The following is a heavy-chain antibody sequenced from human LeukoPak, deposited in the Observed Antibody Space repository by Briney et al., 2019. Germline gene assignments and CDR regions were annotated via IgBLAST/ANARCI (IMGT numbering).Heavy chain of an antibody. V-gene: IGHV4-59*01. CDR3: ASTGITMVRGVTPFDY. Sequence: SETLSLTCTVSGGSISSYYWSWIRQPPGKGLEWIGYICYSGSTNYNPSLKSRVTISVDTSKNQFSLKLSSVTAADTAVYYCASTGITMVRGVTPFDYWGQGTLVTVSS. CDR1: GGSISSYY. J-gene: IGHJ4*02. D-gene: IGHD3-10*01. CDR2: ICYSGST.